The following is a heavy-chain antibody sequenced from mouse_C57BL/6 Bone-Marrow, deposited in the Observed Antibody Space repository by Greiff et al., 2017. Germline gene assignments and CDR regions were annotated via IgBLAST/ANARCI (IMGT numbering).Heavy chain of an antibody. J-gene: IGHJ1*03. V-gene: IGHV5-17*01. CDR2: ISSGSSTI. D-gene: IGHD1-1*01. CDR1: GFTFSDYG. CDR3: ARPQSPLFHFDV. Sequence: EVQVVESGGGLVKPGGSLKLSCAASGFTFSDYGMHWVRQAPEKGLEWVAYISSGSSTIYYADTVKGRFTISRDNAKNTLFLQMTSLRSEDTAMYYCARPQSPLFHFDVWGTGTTVTVSS.